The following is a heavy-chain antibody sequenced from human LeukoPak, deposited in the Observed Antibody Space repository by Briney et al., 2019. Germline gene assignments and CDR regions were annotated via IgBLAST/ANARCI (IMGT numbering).Heavy chain of an antibody. D-gene: IGHD3-16*01. V-gene: IGHV1-69*05. CDR3: ASGGTGPYDAFDI. Sequence: ASVKVSCKASGGALTNYAISWVRQAPGQGLEWMGGIIPIFGTATYAQKFQGRVTITTDESTSTAYMELSRLRSDVTAVYYCASGGTGPYDAFDIWGQGTMVTVSS. CDR2: IIPIFGTA. J-gene: IGHJ3*02. CDR1: GGALTNYA.